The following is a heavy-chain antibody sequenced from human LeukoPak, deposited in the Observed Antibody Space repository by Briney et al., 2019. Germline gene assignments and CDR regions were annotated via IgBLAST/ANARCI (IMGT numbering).Heavy chain of an antibody. J-gene: IGHJ4*02. CDR3: VRDGDKWNDFDY. V-gene: IGHV3-7*01. CDR1: GFPLRSYR. D-gene: IGHD1-1*01. Sequence: PGGSLRLSCLVSGFPLRSYRMSWVRQARGKGLELVANIKEDGSQKNYAGSVRGRFTGSRDNARNSLTLQINGLRAEDTAVYYCVRDGDKWNDFDYWGQGTLVTVSS. CDR2: IKEDGSQK.